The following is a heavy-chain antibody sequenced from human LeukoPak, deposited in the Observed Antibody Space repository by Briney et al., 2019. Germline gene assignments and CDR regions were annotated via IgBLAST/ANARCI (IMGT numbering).Heavy chain of an antibody. D-gene: IGHD4-17*01. CDR1: GGSINNY. Sequence: SETLSLTYTVSGGSINNYWSWIRQPAGKGLEWIGRIFSSGSTVYHPSLKSRVTMSVDTSGNSFSLKLTSVTAADTAVYYCARGRAVTTGDDYWGQGTLVTVSS. CDR3: ARGRAVTTGDDY. CDR2: IFSSGST. V-gene: IGHV4-4*07. J-gene: IGHJ4*02.